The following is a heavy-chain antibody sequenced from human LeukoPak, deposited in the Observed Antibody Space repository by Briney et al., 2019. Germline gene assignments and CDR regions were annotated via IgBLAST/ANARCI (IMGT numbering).Heavy chain of an antibody. CDR1: GFTFSNYW. D-gene: IGHD2-15*01. J-gene: IGHJ4*02. V-gene: IGHV3-74*01. CDR3: ARVAGGSSPYYFGY. CDR2: INSDGSIT. Sequence: PGGSLRLSCAASGFTFSNYWMHWVRQAPGKGLVWVSRINSDGSITDYADSVKGRFTISRDNAQNTLHLQMNSLGAEDTAVYYCARVAGGSSPYYFGYWGQGTLVTVPS.